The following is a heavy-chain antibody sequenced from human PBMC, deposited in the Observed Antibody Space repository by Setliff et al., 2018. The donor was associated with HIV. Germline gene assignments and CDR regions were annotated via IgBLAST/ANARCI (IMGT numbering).Heavy chain of an antibody. Sequence: PSETLSLTCTVSGGSISSHYWSWIRQPPGKGLEWIGSIYYSGSTNYNPSLKSRVTISVDTSKNQFSLKLSSVTAADTALYYCARARSRQLASTAPPYHFDYWGRGTLVTVSS. J-gene: IGHJ4*01. CDR2: IYYSGST. V-gene: IGHV4-59*08. CDR1: GGSISSHY. D-gene: IGHD6-13*01. CDR3: ARARSRQLASTAPPYHFDY.